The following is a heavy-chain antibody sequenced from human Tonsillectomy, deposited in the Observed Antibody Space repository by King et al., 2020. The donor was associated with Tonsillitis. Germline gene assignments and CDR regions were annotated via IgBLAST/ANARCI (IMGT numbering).Heavy chain of an antibody. CDR3: AKVDSGWYPETFDS. CDR2: IRYDGSHK. D-gene: IGHD6-19*01. J-gene: IGHJ4*02. V-gene: IGHV3-30*02. Sequence: VQLVESGGGVVQPGGSLRLSCAASGFTFSSYGMNWVRQAPGKGLEWVAFIRYDGSHKNYADSVKGRFTISRDNSKNTLYLQMNSLRAEDTAVYYCAKVDSGWYPETFDSGGQGTLVTVSS. CDR1: GFTFSSYG.